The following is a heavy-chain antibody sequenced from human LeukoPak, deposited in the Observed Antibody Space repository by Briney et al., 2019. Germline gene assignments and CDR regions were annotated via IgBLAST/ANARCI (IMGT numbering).Heavy chain of an antibody. CDR2: IYYSGST. J-gene: IGHJ5*02. D-gene: IGHD6-19*01. CDR1: GGSISSSSYY. Sequence: SETLSLTCTVSGGSISSSSYYWGWIRQPPGKGLEWIGSIYYSGSTYYNPSLKSRVTISVDTSKNQFFLKLSSVTAADTAVYYCATYSSGWYEIRWFDPWGQGTLVTVSS. CDR3: ATYSSGWYEIRWFDP. V-gene: IGHV4-39*01.